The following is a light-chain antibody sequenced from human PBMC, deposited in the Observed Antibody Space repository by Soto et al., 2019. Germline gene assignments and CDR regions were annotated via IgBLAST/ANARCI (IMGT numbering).Light chain of an antibody. CDR1: SSNIGSNA. CDR3: AAWDDSLNGVL. V-gene: IGLV1-44*01. J-gene: IGLJ2*01. CDR2: SNN. Sequence: QSVLTQPPSASGTPGQRVTISCSGSSSNIGSNAVNWYQQLPGTAPKLLMYSNNQRPSVVPDRFSGSKSGTSASLAISGLQSEDEADYYCAAWDDSLNGVLFGGGTKLTVL.